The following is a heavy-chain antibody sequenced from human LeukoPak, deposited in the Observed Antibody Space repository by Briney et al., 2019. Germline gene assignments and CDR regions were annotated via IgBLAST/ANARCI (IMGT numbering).Heavy chain of an antibody. CDR2: IYYSGST. Sequence: SETLSLTCTVSGGSISSGDYYWSWIRQPPGKGLEWIRYIYYSGSTYYNPSLKSRVTISVDTSKNQFSLKLSSVTAADTAVYYCARELKTYDSSGYYYFDYWGQGTLVTVSS. J-gene: IGHJ4*02. CDR1: GGSISSGDYY. D-gene: IGHD3-22*01. CDR3: ARELKTYDSSGYYYFDY. V-gene: IGHV4-30-4*01.